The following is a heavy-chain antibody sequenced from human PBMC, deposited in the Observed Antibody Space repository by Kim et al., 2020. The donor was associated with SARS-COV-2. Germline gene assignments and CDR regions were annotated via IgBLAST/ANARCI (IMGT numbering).Heavy chain of an antibody. V-gene: IGHV4-30-4*01. CDR3: ARGSGAMIPVASRGMDV. CDR2: IYYSGST. J-gene: IGHJ6*02. Sequence: SETLSLTCTVSGGSISSGDYYWSWIRQPPGKGLEWIGYIYYSGSTYYNPSLKSRVTITVDTSKNQCSLKLSSVTAADTAVYYCARGSGAMIPVASRGMDVWGQGTTVTVSS. D-gene: IGHD3-22*01. CDR1: GGSISSGDYY.